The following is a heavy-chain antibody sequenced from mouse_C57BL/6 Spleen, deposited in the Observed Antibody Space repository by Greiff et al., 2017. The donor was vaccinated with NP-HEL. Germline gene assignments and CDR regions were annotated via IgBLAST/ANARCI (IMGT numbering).Heavy chain of an antibody. CDR2: ISDGGSYT. CDR1: GFTFSSYA. Sequence: EVMLVESGGGLVKPGGSLKLSCAASGFTFSSYAMSWVRQTPEKRLEWVATISDGGSYTYSPDNVKGRFTISRDNAKNNLYLQMRHLKSEDTAMYYCARELYDGSSHNAMDYWGQGTSVTVSS. V-gene: IGHV5-4*01. CDR3: ARELYDGSSHNAMDY. D-gene: IGHD1-1*01. J-gene: IGHJ4*01.